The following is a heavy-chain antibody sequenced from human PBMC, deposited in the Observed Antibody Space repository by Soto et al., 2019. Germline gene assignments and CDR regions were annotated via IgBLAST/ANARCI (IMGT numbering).Heavy chain of an antibody. CDR2: IYPGDSDT. D-gene: IGHD3-22*01. J-gene: IGHJ4*02. Sequence: PGESLKISCKGSGYSFTSYWIGWVRQMPGKGLEWMGIIYPGDSDTRYSPSFQGQVTISADKSISTAYLQWSSLKASDTAMYYCARLDYYDSSAVSLFDYWGQGTLVTVSS. CDR3: ARLDYYDSSAVSLFDY. CDR1: GYSFTSYW. V-gene: IGHV5-51*01.